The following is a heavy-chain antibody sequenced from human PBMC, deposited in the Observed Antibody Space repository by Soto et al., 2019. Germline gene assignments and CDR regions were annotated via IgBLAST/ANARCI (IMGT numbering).Heavy chain of an antibody. Sequence: GGSLRLSCAASGLTFNRYWMHWVRHAPGKGLVWVSHINTDGSNTNCADSVEGRFTISRDNAKSTLLLQMNSLRDEETAVYYCSRESCSGGNCYTYYFDPVGQGIPVTVAS. J-gene: IGHJ5*02. V-gene: IGHV3-74*01. CDR1: GLTFNRYW. CDR3: SRESCSGGNCYTYYFDP. D-gene: IGHD2-15*01. CDR2: INTDGSNT.